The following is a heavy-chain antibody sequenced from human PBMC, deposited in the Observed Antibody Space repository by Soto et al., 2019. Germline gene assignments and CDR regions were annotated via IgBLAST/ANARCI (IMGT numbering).Heavy chain of an antibody. D-gene: IGHD1-7*01. CDR2: ISPGNGNT. Sequence: QVQLVQSGAEVKKPGASVKVSCKASGYTFTTYAMHWVRQAPGQRLEWMGWISPGNGNTKYSQKFQDRVTITRDTSASTVYMELSSLRSEDTAVYYCARGLTGTTAYWGQGTLVTVSS. J-gene: IGHJ4*02. CDR1: GYTFTTYA. CDR3: ARGLTGTTAY. V-gene: IGHV1-3*01.